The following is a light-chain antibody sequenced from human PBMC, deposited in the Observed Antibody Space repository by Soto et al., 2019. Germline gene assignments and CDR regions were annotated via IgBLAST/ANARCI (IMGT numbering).Light chain of an antibody. CDR3: ASWDDRMRWM. Sequence: QSVLAQPPSASGTPGQRVTISCSGSSSNIGSQFVYWYHQVPGRAPKLLIYRTNKRPSGVPDRFAGSKYGATASLVISGLQSDDEGDYFCASWDDRMRWMFGGGTKLTVL. CDR1: SSNIGSQF. V-gene: IGLV1-47*01. CDR2: RTN. J-gene: IGLJ3*02.